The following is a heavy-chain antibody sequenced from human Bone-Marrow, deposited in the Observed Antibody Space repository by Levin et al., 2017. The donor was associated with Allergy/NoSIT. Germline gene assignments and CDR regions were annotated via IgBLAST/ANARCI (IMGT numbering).Heavy chain of an antibody. D-gene: IGHD6-13*01. J-gene: IGHJ1*01. CDR2: IIGSGSAT. V-gene: IGHV3-23*01. CDR1: GFTSGYFA. CDR3: VKMEQQLVQGIFQH. Sequence: AGGSLRLSCAASGFTSGYFAMSWVRQTPGKGLEWVSSIIGSGSATYYADSVRGRFTISRDESKHTVYLQMNNLSADDTALYYCVKMEQQLVQGIFQHWGQGTLVTVSS.